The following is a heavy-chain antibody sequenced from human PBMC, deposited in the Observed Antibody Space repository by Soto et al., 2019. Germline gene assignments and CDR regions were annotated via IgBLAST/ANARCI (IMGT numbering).Heavy chain of an antibody. CDR2: ISGSGGST. J-gene: IGHJ4*02. CDR3: AKRGGRGYSPTDY. CDR1: GFTFSSYA. V-gene: IGHV3-23*01. Sequence: PGGSLRHSCAASGFTFSSYAMNWVRQAPGKGLEWVSGISGSGGSTYYADSVKGRFTISRDNSKNTLYLQMNSLRAEDTAVYYCAKRGGRGYSPTDYWGQGTLVTVSS. D-gene: IGHD5-18*01.